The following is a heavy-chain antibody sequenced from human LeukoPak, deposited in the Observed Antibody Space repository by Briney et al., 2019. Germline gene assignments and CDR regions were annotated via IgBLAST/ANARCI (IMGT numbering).Heavy chain of an antibody. CDR3: TRVQYYGSGSYYWYFDL. Sequence: PGRSLRLSRTTSGFTFGDYGVSWVRQAPGKGLEWVGFIRSKAYGGTTEYAASVKGRFTISRDDSKSIAYLQMNSLETEDTAVYYCTRVQYYGSGSYYWYFDLWGHGTLVTVSS. CDR1: GFTFGDYG. CDR2: IRSKAYGGTT. J-gene: IGHJ2*01. V-gene: IGHV3-49*04. D-gene: IGHD3-10*01.